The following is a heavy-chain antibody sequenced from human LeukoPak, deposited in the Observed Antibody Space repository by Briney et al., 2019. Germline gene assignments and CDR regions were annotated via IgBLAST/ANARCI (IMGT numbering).Heavy chain of an antibody. CDR2: ITSTGDST. D-gene: IGHD3-9*01. CDR3: AKVLRYFMDV. V-gene: IGHV3-23*01. Sequence: KPGGSLRLSCAASGFTFSNYAMRWVRQAPGKGLEWVSTITSTGDSTYYADSVKGRFTISRDNSKSTLYLQMNSLRAEDTAVYYCAKVLRYFMDVWGQGTTVTVSS. CDR1: GFTFSNYA. J-gene: IGHJ6*02.